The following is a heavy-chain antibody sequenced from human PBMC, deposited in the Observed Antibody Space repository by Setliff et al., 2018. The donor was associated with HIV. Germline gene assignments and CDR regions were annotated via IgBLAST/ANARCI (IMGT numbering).Heavy chain of an antibody. CDR2: INPNSGDT. J-gene: IGHJ4*02. D-gene: IGHD3-22*01. CDR1: GYIFSVYV. Sequence: ASVKVSCKASGYIFSVYVMHWVRQAPGQGLEWMGWINPNSGDTKYAQEFQGRVTMTRDTSISTAYMELSSLRSEDTAVYYCARGRSGTYDSSAYYFMNYWGQGTLVTVSS. CDR3: ARGRSGTYDSSAYYFMNY. V-gene: IGHV1-2*02.